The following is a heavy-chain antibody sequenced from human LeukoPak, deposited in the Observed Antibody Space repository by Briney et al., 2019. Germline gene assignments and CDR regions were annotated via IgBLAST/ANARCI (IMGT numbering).Heavy chain of an antibody. V-gene: IGHV4-61*02. CDR1: GGSISSGSYY. CDR2: IYTSGST. D-gene: IGHD2-21*02. J-gene: IGHJ4*02. Sequence: SETLSLTCTVSGGSISSGSYYWSWIRQPAGKGLEWIGRIYTSGSTNYNPSLKSRVTISVDTSKNQFPLKLSSVTAADTAVYYCARGGYCGGDCYFYYWGQGTLVTVSS. CDR3: ARGGYCGGDCYFYY.